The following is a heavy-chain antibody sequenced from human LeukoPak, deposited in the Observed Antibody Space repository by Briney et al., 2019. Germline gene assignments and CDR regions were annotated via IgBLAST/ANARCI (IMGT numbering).Heavy chain of an antibody. V-gene: IGHV3-48*04. CDR2: ISISSSVI. J-gene: IGHJ4*02. Sequence: GGSLRLSCTASGFTCSSYSMNWVRQAPGKGLEWVSYISISSSVIYYTDSVKGRFTISRDNAENSLYLQMNSLRAEDTAVYYCARTSSLSYGLFDYWGQGTLVTVSS. CDR3: ARTSSLSYGLFDY. D-gene: IGHD5-18*01. CDR1: GFTCSSYS.